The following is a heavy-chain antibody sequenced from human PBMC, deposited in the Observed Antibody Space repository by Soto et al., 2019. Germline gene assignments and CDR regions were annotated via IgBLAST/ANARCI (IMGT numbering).Heavy chain of an antibody. V-gene: IGHV4-30-4*08. D-gene: IGHD6-13*01. CDR1: GGSISSGGYY. CDR3: ARDLSAAAGTDAYYYYGMDV. Sequence: PAETLSLTCTVSGGSISSGGYYWSWIRQHPGKGLEWIGYIYYSGSTYYNPSLKSRVTISVDTSKNQFSLKLSSVTAADTAVYYCARDLSAAAGTDAYYYYGMDVWGQGTTVTVSS. CDR2: IYYSGST. J-gene: IGHJ6*02.